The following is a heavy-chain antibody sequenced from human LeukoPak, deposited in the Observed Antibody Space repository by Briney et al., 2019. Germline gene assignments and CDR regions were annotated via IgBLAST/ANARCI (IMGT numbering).Heavy chain of an antibody. Sequence: GGSLRLSCGVSGFIFSDYWMNWVRQAPGKGLEWVASIKQDGGEKSYVDSVKGRFTISRDNAKNSLYLQMSSLGAEDTAVYYCARDGTAAGLYFDFWGQGTPVTVSS. V-gene: IGHV3-7*01. J-gene: IGHJ4*01. CDR2: IKQDGGEK. D-gene: IGHD6-13*01. CDR1: GFIFSDYW. CDR3: ARDGTAAGLYFDF.